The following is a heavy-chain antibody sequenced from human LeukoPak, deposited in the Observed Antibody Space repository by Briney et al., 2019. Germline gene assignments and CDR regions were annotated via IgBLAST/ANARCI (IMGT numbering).Heavy chain of an antibody. D-gene: IGHD2-2*01. J-gene: IGHJ5*02. CDR3: ARLQYCSGTSCYWFDP. V-gene: IGHV4-39*07. CDR1: GGSISSSSYY. CDR2: IYYSGST. Sequence: SETLSLTCTVSGGSISSSSYYWGWIRQPPGKGLEWIGSIYYSGSTYYNPSLKSRVTISADTSKNQFSLRLSSVTAADTAVYYCARLQYCSGTSCYWFDPWGQGTLVTVSS.